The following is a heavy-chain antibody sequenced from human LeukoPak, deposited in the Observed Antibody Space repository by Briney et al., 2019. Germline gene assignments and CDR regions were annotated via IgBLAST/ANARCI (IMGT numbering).Heavy chain of an antibody. J-gene: IGHJ4*02. D-gene: IGHD5-12*01. CDR2: IYSGGST. V-gene: IGHV3-66*02. CDR3: ARAPVGATIYFYDY. CDR1: GFTVSSNY. Sequence: SGGSLRLSCAASGFTVSSNYMSWVRQAPGEGLEWVSVIYSGGSTYYADSVKGRFTISRDNSKNTLCLQMNSLRGEDTAVYYCARAPVGATIYFYDYWGQGTLVTVSS.